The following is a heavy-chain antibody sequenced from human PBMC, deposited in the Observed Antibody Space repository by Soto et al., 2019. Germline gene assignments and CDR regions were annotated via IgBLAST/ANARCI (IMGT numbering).Heavy chain of an antibody. Sequence: QVQLQESGPGLVKPSQTLSLTCTVSGGSISSGGYYWSWIRQHPGKGLEWIGYIYYSGSTYYNPSLKSRVTISVDTSKNQFSLKLSSVTAADTAVYYCARDEAVVVPAAKNPLYYYGMDVWGQGTTVTVSS. CDR3: ARDEAVVVPAAKNPLYYYGMDV. CDR2: IYYSGST. CDR1: GGSISSGGYY. J-gene: IGHJ6*02. D-gene: IGHD2-2*01. V-gene: IGHV4-31*03.